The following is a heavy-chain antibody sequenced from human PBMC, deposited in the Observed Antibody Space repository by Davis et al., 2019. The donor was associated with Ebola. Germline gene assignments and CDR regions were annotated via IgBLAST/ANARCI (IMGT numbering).Heavy chain of an antibody. Sequence: PSETLSLTCAIYGVSFSGYYWSWSRQPPGKGLEWIGEINHGGSTNYNPSLKSRVTISVDTSKNQFSLKLSSVTAADTAVYYCATLITISGVLIGNWFDPWGQGTLVTVSS. CDR3: ATLITISGVLIGNWFDP. D-gene: IGHD3-3*01. V-gene: IGHV4-34*01. CDR2: INHGGST. J-gene: IGHJ5*02. CDR1: GVSFSGYY.